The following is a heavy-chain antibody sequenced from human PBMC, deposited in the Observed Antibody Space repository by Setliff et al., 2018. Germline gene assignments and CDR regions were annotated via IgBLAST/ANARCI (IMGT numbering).Heavy chain of an antibody. V-gene: IGHV1-69*10. CDR1: GGTFSSYA. D-gene: IGHD4-17*01. CDR2: VIPILGIA. J-gene: IGHJ6*03. CDR3: ARLGGDYWAGYYYYYMDV. Sequence: SVKVSCKASGGTFSSYAISWVRQAPGQGLEWMGGVIPILGIANYAQKFQGRVTITTDESTSTAYMELSSLRSEDTAVYYCARLGGDYWAGYYYYYMDVWGKGTTVTVSS.